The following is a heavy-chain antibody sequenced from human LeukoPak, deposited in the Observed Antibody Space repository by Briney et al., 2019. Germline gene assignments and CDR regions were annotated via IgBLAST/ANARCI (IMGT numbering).Heavy chain of an antibody. D-gene: IGHD4/OR15-4a*01. Sequence: GGSLRLSCAASGFTFSSYGMHWVRQAPGKGLEWVAVISYDGSNKYYADSVKGRFTISRDNSKNTLYLQMNSLRAEDTAVYYCARDLYGASDYWGQGTLVTVSS. CDR3: ARDLYGASDY. V-gene: IGHV3-30*03. CDR1: GFTFSSYG. J-gene: IGHJ4*02. CDR2: ISYDGSNK.